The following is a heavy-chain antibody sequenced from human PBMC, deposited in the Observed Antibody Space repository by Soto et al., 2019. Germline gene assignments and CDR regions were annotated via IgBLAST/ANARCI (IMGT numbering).Heavy chain of an antibody. Sequence: QVQLQESGPGLVKPSETLSLTCTVSGGSISSYYWSWIRQPPGKGLEWIGSIYYSGSTNYNPSLKSRVTISVDTSKNHCSLKLSSVTAADTAVYYCASTVDYGDYAYAFDIWGQGTMVTVSS. V-gene: IGHV4-59*08. CDR3: ASTVDYGDYAYAFDI. D-gene: IGHD4-17*01. CDR2: IYYSGST. J-gene: IGHJ3*02. CDR1: GGSISSYY.